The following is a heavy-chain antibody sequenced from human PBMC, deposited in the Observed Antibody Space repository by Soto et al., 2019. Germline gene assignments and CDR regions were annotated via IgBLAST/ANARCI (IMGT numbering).Heavy chain of an antibody. J-gene: IGHJ4*02. CDR3: ARSFYYDSSGYQRYYFDY. CDR1: GGSISSYY. D-gene: IGHD3-22*01. Sequence: SETLSLTCTVSGGSISSYYWSWIRQPPGKGLEWIGYIYYSGSTNYNPSLKSRVTISVDTSKNQFSLKLSSVTAADTAVYYCARSFYYDSSGYQRYYFDYWGQGTLVTVSS. CDR2: IYYSGST. V-gene: IGHV4-59*01.